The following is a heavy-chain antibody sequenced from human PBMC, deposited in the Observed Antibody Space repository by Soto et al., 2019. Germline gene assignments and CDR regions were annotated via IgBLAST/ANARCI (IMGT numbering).Heavy chain of an antibody. J-gene: IGHJ5*02. Sequence: PSETLSLTCTVSGGSVSSGSYYWSWIRQPPGKGLEWIGYIYYSGSTNYNPSLKSRVTISVDTSNNQVSLRLNSVTAADTAVYYCAGRLIEAPEWFDPWGPGTLVTVSS. CDR3: AGRLIEAPEWFDP. D-gene: IGHD6-6*01. CDR1: GGSVSSGSYY. CDR2: IYYSGST. V-gene: IGHV4-61*01.